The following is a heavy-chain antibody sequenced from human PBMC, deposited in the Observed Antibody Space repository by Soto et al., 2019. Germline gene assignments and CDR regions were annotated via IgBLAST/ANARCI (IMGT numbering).Heavy chain of an antibody. D-gene: IGHD6-19*01. CDR2: IYWDDDK. J-gene: IGHJ5*02. V-gene: IGHV2-5*05. CDR3: AHRPRPLAVAAPTLDGMYNWFDP. Sequence: SGPTLVNPTQTLTLTCTFSGFSLSTSGVGVGWIRQPPGKALEWLALIYWDDDKRYGPSLKSRLTITKDTSKNQVVLTMTNMDPVDTATYYCAHRPRPLAVAAPTLDGMYNWFDPWGQ. CDR1: GFSLSTSGVG.